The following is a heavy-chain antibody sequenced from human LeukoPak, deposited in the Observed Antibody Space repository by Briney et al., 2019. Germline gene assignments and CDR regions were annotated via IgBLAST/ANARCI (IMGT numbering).Heavy chain of an antibody. CDR1: GGSISSYY. V-gene: IGHV4-59*01. CDR3: ARAKWLRLFNWFDP. J-gene: IGHJ5*02. CDR2: IYYSGST. D-gene: IGHD5-12*01. Sequence: SETLSLTCTVSGGSISSYYWSWFRQPPGKGLEWIGYIYYSGSTNYNPSLKSRVTISVDTSKNQFSLKLSSVTAADTAVYYCARAKWLRLFNWFDPWGQGTLVTVSS.